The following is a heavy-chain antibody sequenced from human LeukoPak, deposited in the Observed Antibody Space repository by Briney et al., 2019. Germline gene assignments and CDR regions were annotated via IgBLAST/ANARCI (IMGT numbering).Heavy chain of an antibody. D-gene: IGHD3-10*01. J-gene: IGHJ4*02. Sequence: ASVKVSCKASGYTFTSYDINWVRQATGQGLEWMGWMNPNSGNTGYAQKFQGRVTMTRDTSISTAYMELSSLRSEDTAVYYCARKKSGYYGSGSYLGYWGQGTLVTVSP. V-gene: IGHV1-8*01. CDR1: GYTFTSYD. CDR3: ARKKSGYYGSGSYLGY. CDR2: MNPNSGNT.